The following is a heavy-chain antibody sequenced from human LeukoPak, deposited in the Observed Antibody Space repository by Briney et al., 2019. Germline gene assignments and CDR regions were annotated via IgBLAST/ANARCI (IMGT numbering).Heavy chain of an antibody. CDR3: GTGDYYYYGMDV. CDR1: GGTFSSYA. V-gene: IGHV1-69*13. CDR2: IIPIFGTA. J-gene: IGHJ6*02. Sequence: ASVKVSCKASGGTFSSYAISWVRQAPGQGLEWMGGIIPIFGTANYAQKFQGRVTITADESTSTAYMELSSLRSEDTAVYYCGTGDYYYYGMDVWGQGTTVTVS.